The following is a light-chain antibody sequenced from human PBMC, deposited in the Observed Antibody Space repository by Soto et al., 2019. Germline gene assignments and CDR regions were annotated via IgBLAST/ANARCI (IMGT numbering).Light chain of an antibody. J-gene: IGLJ1*01. CDR1: SSDVGGYNY. Sequence: QSVLTQPASVSGSPGQSITISCTGTSSDVGGYNYVSWYQHHPGKAPKLMIYDVSNRPSGVSNRFSGSKSGNTASLTISGLQAEDEADYYCSSYVSSSTPFYVFGAGTKATVL. CDR3: SSYVSSSTPFYV. V-gene: IGLV2-14*03. CDR2: DVS.